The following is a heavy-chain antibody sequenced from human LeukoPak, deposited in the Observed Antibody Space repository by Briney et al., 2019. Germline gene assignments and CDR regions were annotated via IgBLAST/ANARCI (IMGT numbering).Heavy chain of an antibody. V-gene: IGHV5-51*01. J-gene: IGHJ4*02. D-gene: IGHD5-18*01. CDR1: GYSFTSYW. Sequence: EEPLQISCKGSGYSFTSYWNGWLLQMPGKDLEWMGIIYPGDSDTRYSPSFQGQVTISADKSISTAYLQWSSLKASDTAMYYCARLHSYGYDYWGQGTLATVSS. CDR2: IYPGDSDT. CDR3: ARLHSYGYDY.